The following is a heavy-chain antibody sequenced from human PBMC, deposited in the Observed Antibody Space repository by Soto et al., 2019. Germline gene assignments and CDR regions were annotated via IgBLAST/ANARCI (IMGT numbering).Heavy chain of an antibody. J-gene: IGHJ4*02. V-gene: IGHV3-23*01. CDR3: ARRGSGNYYDY. CDR2: ISGSGGST. CDR1: GFTFSSYA. D-gene: IGHD1-26*01. Sequence: EVQLLESGGGLVQPGGSLRLSCAASGFTFSSYAMRWVRQAPGKGLEWVSTISGSGGSTYYADFVKGRFTISRDNSKNTLYLQMNSLRAEDTAVYYCARRGSGNYYDYWGQGTLVTVSS.